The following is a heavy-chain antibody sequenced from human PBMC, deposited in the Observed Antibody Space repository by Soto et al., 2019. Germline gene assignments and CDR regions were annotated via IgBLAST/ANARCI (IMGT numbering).Heavy chain of an antibody. Sequence: GGSLRFSCAASGFTFSSYSMNWVRQAPGKGLEWVSSISSSSSYIYYADSVKGRFTISRDNAKNSLYLQMNSLRAEDTAVYYCARDTDRGGSGIWGQGTLVTVSS. CDR2: ISSSSSYI. CDR1: GFTFSSYS. V-gene: IGHV3-21*01. D-gene: IGHD3-10*01. CDR3: ARDTDRGGSGI. J-gene: IGHJ4*02.